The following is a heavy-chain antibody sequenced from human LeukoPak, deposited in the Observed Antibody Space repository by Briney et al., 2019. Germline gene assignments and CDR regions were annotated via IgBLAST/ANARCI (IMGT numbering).Heavy chain of an antibody. Sequence: GGSLRLSCAASGFTFSSYNMNWVRQAPGKGLEWVSSISSSSSYIYYADSVKGRFTISRDNAKNSLYLQMNSLRAEDTALYYCARETYGGRFDYWGQGTLVTVSS. J-gene: IGHJ4*02. CDR2: ISSSSSYI. V-gene: IGHV3-21*04. CDR3: ARETYGGRFDY. D-gene: IGHD4-23*01. CDR1: GFTFSSYN.